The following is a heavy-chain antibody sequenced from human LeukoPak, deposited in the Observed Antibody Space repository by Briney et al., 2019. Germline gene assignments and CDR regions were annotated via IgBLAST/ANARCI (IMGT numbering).Heavy chain of an antibody. J-gene: IGHJ4*02. CDR2: ISSSGSTI. CDR1: GFTFSDYY. V-gene: IGHV3-11*01. Sequence: KSGGSLRLSCAASGFTFSDYYMSWIRQAPGKGLEWVSYISSSGSTIYYADSVKGRFTISRDNAKNSLYLQMNSLRAEDTAVYYCARTGNTIFGVVIIPVLDYWGQGTLVTVSS. D-gene: IGHD3-3*01. CDR3: ARTGNTIFGVVIIPVLDY.